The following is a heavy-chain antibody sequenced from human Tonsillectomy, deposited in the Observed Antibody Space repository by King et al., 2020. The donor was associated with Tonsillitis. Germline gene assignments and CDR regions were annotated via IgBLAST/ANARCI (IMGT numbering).Heavy chain of an antibody. CDR1: GFTFSSYG. Sequence: VQLVESGGGVVQPGRSLRLSCAASGFTFSSYGMHWVRQAPGKGLEWVAVISYDGSNKYYADSMKGRFTISRDNSKNTLYLQMNSLRAEDTAVYYCAKGGPEGGYWIDFWGQGTLVTVPS. CDR3: AKGGPEGGYWIDF. J-gene: IGHJ4*02. CDR2: ISYDGSNK. D-gene: IGHD2-8*02. V-gene: IGHV3-30*18.